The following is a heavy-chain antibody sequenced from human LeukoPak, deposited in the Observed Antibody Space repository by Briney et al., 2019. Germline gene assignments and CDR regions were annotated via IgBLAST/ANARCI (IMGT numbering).Heavy chain of an antibody. CDR2: TNPNSGGT. D-gene: IGHD2-21*02. Sequence: GASVTISCKASGYTFTGYYMHWVRQAPGQGLEWMGWTNPNSGGTNYAQKFQGRVTMTRDTSISTAYMELSRLRSDDTAVYYCARVFYCGGDCYFGAFDIWGQGTMVTVSS. CDR1: GYTFTGYY. V-gene: IGHV1-2*02. J-gene: IGHJ3*02. CDR3: ARVFYCGGDCYFGAFDI.